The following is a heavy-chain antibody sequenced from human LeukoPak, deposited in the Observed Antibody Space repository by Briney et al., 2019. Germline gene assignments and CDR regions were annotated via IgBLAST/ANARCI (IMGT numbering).Heavy chain of an antibody. J-gene: IGHJ4*02. Sequence: PGGSLRLSCAASGFTFDDYAMHWVRQAPGKGLEWVSGISWNSGSIGYADSVKGRFTISRDNAKNSLYLQMNSLRAEDTALYYCAKADGDYFDYWGQGTLVTVSS. CDR3: AKADGDYFDY. V-gene: IGHV3-9*01. CDR2: ISWNSGSI. CDR1: GFTFDDYA. D-gene: IGHD4-17*01.